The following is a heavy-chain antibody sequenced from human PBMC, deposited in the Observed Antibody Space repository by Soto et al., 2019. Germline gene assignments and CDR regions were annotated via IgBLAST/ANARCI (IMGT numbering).Heavy chain of an antibody. CDR3: ARGSRDGYNFLFDF. J-gene: IGHJ4*02. Sequence: QVQLQQWGAGLLKPSETLSLTCAVYGDSFSGYYWSWIRQPRGKGLEWIGEVTHSGNTYYYPSLESRVTISVDTSKNQFSLKLGSVTAADTAVYFCARGSRDGYNFLFDFWGQGALVTVSS. V-gene: IGHV4-34*01. CDR1: GDSFSGYY. D-gene: IGHD5-12*01. CDR2: VTHSGNT.